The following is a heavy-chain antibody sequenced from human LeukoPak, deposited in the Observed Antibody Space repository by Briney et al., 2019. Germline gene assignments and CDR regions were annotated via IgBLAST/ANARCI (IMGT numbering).Heavy chain of an antibody. Sequence: GASVKVSCKASGGTSSSYAISWVRQAPGQGLEWMGGIIPIFGTANYAQKFQGRVTITADESTSTAYMELSSLRSEDTAVYYCAKNVITSSPITPYYYYYYMDVWGKGTTDTVSS. D-gene: IGHD6-13*01. J-gene: IGHJ6*03. CDR3: AKNVITSSPITPYYYYYYMDV. CDR2: IIPIFGTA. CDR1: GGTSSSYA. V-gene: IGHV1-69*01.